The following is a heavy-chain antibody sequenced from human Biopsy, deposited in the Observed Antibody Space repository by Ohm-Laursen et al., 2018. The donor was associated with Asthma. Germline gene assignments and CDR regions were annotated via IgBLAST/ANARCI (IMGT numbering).Heavy chain of an antibody. CDR3: ARGPEYVRSSGALDY. Sequence: GSSVKVSCKASGGTFSSYAISWVRQAPGQGLEWMGGIIPIFGIASYAQKFQGRVTITADKSTSTAYMELSSLSSEDTALYYCARGPEYVRSSGALDYWGQGTLVTVSS. CDR2: IIPIFGIA. D-gene: IGHD2-2*01. J-gene: IGHJ4*02. CDR1: GGTFSSYA. V-gene: IGHV1-69*17.